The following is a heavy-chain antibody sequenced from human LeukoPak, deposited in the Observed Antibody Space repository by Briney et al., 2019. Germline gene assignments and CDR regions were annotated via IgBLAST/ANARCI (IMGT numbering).Heavy chain of an antibody. CDR1: GFTFSNAW. CDR2: IKSKTDGGTT. V-gene: IGHV3-15*01. CDR3: TTEDYDYVWGSYRLFDY. J-gene: IGHJ4*02. D-gene: IGHD3-16*02. Sequence: PGGSLRLSCAASGFTFSNAWMSWVRQAPGKGLEWVGRIKSKTDGGTTDYPAPVKGRFTISRDDSKNTLYLQMNSLKTEDTAVYYCTTEDYDYVWGSYRLFDYWGQGTLVTVSS.